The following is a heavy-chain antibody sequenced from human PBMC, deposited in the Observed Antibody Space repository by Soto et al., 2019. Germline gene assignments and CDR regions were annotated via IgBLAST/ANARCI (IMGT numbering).Heavy chain of an antibody. Sequence: QVQLQQWGAGLLKPSETLSLTCAVYGGSFSGYYWSWIRQPPEKGLEWIGEINHSGSTNYNPSLKSRVTISLDTSKNQFSLKLSSVTAADTAVYYCATTGIPAAVDWGQGTLVTVSS. V-gene: IGHV4-34*01. CDR1: GGSFSGYY. D-gene: IGHD6-13*01. J-gene: IGHJ4*02. CDR3: ATTGIPAAVD. CDR2: INHSGST.